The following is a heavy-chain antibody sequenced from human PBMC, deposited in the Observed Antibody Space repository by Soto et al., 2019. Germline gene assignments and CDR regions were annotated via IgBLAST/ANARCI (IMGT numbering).Heavy chain of an antibody. Sequence: QVQLVQSGAEVKEPGASVKISCKPSGYSFTSFYMHWVRQAPGQGLEWMGTNNPNGGSTTYAQKLQGKVTMTRDTSTSTIYMDLSGLRSEDTAVYYCARAIPHFDYWGQGTLVTVSS. CDR3: ARAIPHFDY. CDR1: GYSFTSFY. J-gene: IGHJ4*02. V-gene: IGHV1-46*01. CDR2: NNPNGGST. D-gene: IGHD2-21*01.